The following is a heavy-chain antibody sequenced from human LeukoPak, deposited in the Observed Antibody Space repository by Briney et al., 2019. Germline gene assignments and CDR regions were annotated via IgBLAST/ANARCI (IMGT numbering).Heavy chain of an antibody. CDR2: IYSGGST. D-gene: IGHD4-17*01. V-gene: IGHV3-66*01. Sequence: GGSLRLSCAASGFTVSSNYMSWVCQAPGKGLEWVSVIYSGGSTYYADSVKGRFTISRDNSKNTLYLQMNSLRSEDTAVYYCARDDYGDYGLLDFWGQGTLVTVSS. J-gene: IGHJ4*02. CDR3: ARDDYGDYGLLDF. CDR1: GFTVSSNY.